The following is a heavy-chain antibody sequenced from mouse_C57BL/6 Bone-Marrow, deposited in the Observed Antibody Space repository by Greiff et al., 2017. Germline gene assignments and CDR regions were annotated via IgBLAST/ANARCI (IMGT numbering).Heavy chain of an antibody. J-gene: IGHJ1*03. CDR3: ARSYYGSSDWYFDV. D-gene: IGHD1-1*01. V-gene: IGHV1-9*01. Sequence: QVQLQQSGAELMKPGASVKLSCKATGYTFTGYWIEWVKQRPGHGLEWIGEILPGSGSTNSNEKFKGKATFTADTSSNTAYMQLSSLTTEDSAIYYCARSYYGSSDWYFDVWGTGTTVTVSS. CDR2: ILPGSGST. CDR1: GYTFTGYW.